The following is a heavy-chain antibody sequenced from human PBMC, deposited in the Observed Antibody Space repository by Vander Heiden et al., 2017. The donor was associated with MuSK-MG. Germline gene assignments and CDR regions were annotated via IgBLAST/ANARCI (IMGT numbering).Heavy chain of an antibody. CDR1: GFTFSSYA. J-gene: IGHJ4*02. CDR3: AKRRDYFDS. CDR2: MSGSADST. Sequence: EVQLLESGGDLVQPGGSLRLSCAASGFTFSSYAVSWVRQAPGKGLECVSTMSGSADSTYYADSVKGRFTISRDNSKNTLYLQMNSLRAEDTAVYYCAKRRDYFDSWGQGTLVTVSS. V-gene: IGHV3-23*01.